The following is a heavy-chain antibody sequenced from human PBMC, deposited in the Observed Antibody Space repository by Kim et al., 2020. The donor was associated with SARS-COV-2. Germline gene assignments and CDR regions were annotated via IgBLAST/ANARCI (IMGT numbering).Heavy chain of an antibody. CDR2: T. Sequence: TPYAAAVNGRLTISSDDSKNTAYLKMNSLKTEDTAVYYCTRRGASWYFDLWGRGTLVTVSS. V-gene: IGHV3-73*01. J-gene: IGHJ2*01. CDR3: TRRGASWYFDL.